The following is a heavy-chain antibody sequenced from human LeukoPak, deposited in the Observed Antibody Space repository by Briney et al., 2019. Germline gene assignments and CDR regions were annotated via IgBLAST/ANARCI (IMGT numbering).Heavy chain of an antibody. V-gene: IGHV1-69*04. D-gene: IGHD2-21*02. J-gene: IGHJ5*02. CDR2: IIPILGIA. Sequence: SVKVSCKASGGTFSSYAISWVRQAPGQGLEWMGRIIPILGIANYAQKFQGRVTITADKSTSAASMELSSLRSEDTAVYYCARDRAYCGGDCYSNWFDPWGQGTLVTVSS. CDR3: ARDRAYCGGDCYSNWFDP. CDR1: GGTFSSYA.